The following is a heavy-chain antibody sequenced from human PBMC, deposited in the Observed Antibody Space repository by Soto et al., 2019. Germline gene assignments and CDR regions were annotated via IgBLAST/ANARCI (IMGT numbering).Heavy chain of an antibody. CDR3: ARDKENSTSFGDAFDI. CDR1: GGSISSGDYY. V-gene: IGHV4-30-4*01. J-gene: IGHJ3*02. D-gene: IGHD2-2*01. Sequence: SETLSLTCTVSGGSISSGDYYWSWIRQPPGKGLEWIGYIYYSGSTYYNPSLKSRVTISVDTSKNQFSLKLSSVTAADTAVYYCARDKENSTSFGDAFDIWGQGTMVTVSS. CDR2: IYYSGST.